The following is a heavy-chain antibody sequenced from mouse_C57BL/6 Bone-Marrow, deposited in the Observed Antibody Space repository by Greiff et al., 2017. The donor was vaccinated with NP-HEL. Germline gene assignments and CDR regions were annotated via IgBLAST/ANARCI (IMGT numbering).Heavy chain of an antibody. CDR1: GYSITSGYY. Sequence: EVHLVESGPGLVKPSPSLSLTCSVTGYSITSGYYWNWIRQFPGNKLEWMGYISYDGSNNYNPSLKNRISITRDTSKNQFFLKLNSVTTEDTATYYCARVDGYLAWFAYWGQGTLVTVSA. D-gene: IGHD2-3*01. V-gene: IGHV3-6*01. CDR3: ARVDGYLAWFAY. J-gene: IGHJ3*01. CDR2: ISYDGSN.